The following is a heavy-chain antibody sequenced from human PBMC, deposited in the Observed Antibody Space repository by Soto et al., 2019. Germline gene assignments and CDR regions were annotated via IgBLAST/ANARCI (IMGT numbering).Heavy chain of an antibody. D-gene: IGHD2-15*01. CDR3: ARDLHCSGGSCYGTPGAFDI. CDR2: IYYTGST. V-gene: IGHV4-59*01. CDR1: GVSISSYF. Sequence: PSETLSLTCTVSGVSISSYFWSWIRQPPGKGLEWIGYIYYTGSTNYNPSLKSRVTISLDTSKNQFSLKLSSVTAADTAFYYCARDLHCSGGSCYGTPGAFDIWGQGTMVTVS. J-gene: IGHJ3*02.